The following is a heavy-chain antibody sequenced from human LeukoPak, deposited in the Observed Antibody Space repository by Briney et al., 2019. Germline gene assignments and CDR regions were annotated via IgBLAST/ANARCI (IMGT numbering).Heavy chain of an antibody. J-gene: IGHJ4*02. V-gene: IGHV1-2*06. CDR1: GYTFTGYY. D-gene: IGHD6-6*01. CDR2: IDPNSGGT. Sequence: ASVKVSCKASGYTFTGYYMHWVRQAPGQGLEWMGRIDPNSGGTNYVQKFQGRVTMTRDTSISTAYIELSRLRSFDTAVYYCARGLYSSSSRFNVGYWGQGTLVTVSS. CDR3: ARGLYSSSSRFNVGY.